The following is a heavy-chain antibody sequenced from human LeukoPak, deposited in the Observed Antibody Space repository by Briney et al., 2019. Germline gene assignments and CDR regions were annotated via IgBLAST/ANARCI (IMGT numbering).Heavy chain of an antibody. CDR1: GYSENFYG. J-gene: IGHJ4*02. Sequence: ASVKVSCKTSGYSENFYGITWVRQVAGQGLEWMGWISAQHGQTEYAPNSQDRVTMTTDTYTNTAYMELRSLIPEDTAFYYCAKDLLIRGLITTFDYWGQGTLVTVSS. D-gene: IGHD3-10*01. CDR3: AKDLLIRGLITTFDY. CDR2: ISAQHGQT. V-gene: IGHV1-18*01.